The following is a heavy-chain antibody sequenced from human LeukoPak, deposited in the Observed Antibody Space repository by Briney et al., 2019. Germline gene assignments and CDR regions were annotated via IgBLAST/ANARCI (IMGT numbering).Heavy chain of an antibody. J-gene: IGHJ4*02. CDR1: GGSISSYY. V-gene: IGHV4-59*01. CDR2: IYYSGST. Sequence: SETLSLTCTVSGGSISSYYWSWIRQPPERGLEWIGYIYYSGSTNYNPSLKSRVTISVDTSKNQFSLKLSSVTAADTAVYYCARARRIAAADYWGQGTLVTVSS. D-gene: IGHD6-13*01. CDR3: ARARRIAAADY.